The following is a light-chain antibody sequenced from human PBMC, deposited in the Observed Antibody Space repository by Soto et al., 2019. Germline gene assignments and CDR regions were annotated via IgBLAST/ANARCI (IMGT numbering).Light chain of an antibody. CDR1: QSINTN. J-gene: IGKJ1*01. V-gene: IGKV3-15*01. CDR3: QQYNIWPPWT. CDR2: GAS. Sequence: MVMSQSPAILSVSPGESATLSCRASQSINTNLAWYQQKPGQAPRLLIYGASTRATGIPARFSGSGSATEFTLTISSLQSGDFAVYYCQQYNIWPPWTFGQGTKV.